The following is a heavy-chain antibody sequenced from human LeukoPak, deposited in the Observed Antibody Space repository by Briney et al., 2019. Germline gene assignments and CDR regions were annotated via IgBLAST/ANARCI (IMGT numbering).Heavy chain of an antibody. J-gene: IGHJ4*02. V-gene: IGHV3-11*06. CDR2: ITSTSSYR. CDR3: ARAQYYLDS. Sequence: GGSLRLSCAASGFTFSDYYMSWIRQAPGKGLEWVSYITSTSSYRNYADSVRGRFTISRDNAKNALFLQMDSLRAEDTAVYYCARAQYYLDSWGQGTLVTVSS. CDR1: GFTFSDYY.